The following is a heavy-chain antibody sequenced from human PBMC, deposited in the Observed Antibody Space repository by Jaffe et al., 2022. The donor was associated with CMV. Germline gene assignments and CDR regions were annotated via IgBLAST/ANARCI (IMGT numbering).Heavy chain of an antibody. J-gene: IGHJ6*02. CDR1: GFTFSSYW. D-gene: IGHD1-7*01. Sequence: EVQLVESGGGLVQPGGSLRLSCAASGFTFSSYWMSWVRQAPGKGLEWVANIKQDGSEKYYVDSVKGRFTISRDNAKNSLYLQMNSLRAEDTAVYYCARGGRLTGTTSYYYYGMDVWGQGTTVTVSS. CDR2: IKQDGSEK. CDR3: ARGGRLTGTTSYYYYGMDV. V-gene: IGHV3-7*01.